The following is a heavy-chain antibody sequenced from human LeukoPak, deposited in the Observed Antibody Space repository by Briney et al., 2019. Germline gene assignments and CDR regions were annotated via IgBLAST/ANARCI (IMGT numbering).Heavy chain of an antibody. CDR3: ARTGCYYDSSGYSY. J-gene: IGHJ4*02. CDR1: GFSLTTRGMC. D-gene: IGHD3-22*01. Sequence: SGPALVKPTQTLILTCTFSGFSLTTRGMCVSWIRQPPGKALEWLARIDWDDDKFYNTSLKTRLTISKDTSKNQVVLTMTNTDPVDTATYYCARTGCYYDSSGYSYWGQGTLVTVSS. V-gene: IGHV2-70*17. CDR2: IDWDDDK.